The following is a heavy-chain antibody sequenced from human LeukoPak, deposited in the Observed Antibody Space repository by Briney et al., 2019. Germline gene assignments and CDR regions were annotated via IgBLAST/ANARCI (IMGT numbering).Heavy chain of an antibody. J-gene: IGHJ4*02. Sequence: ASVKVSCKASGYTFTSYDINWVRQATGQGLEWMGWMNPHTGNMDYAQKFQGRVTMTSDTSISTVYMEVSSLRSEDTAVYYCARGLSTGYHSGFDSWGQGALVTVSS. D-gene: IGHD3-9*01. CDR3: ARGLSTGYHSGFDS. CDR1: GYTFTSYD. V-gene: IGHV1-8*01. CDR2: MNPHTGNM.